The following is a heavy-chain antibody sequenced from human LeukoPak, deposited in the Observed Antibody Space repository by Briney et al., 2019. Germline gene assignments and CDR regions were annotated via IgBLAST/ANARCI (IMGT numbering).Heavy chain of an antibody. CDR1: GYTFTNYY. CDR2: INPTGDST. V-gene: IGHV1-46*01. D-gene: IGHD2-15*01. J-gene: IGHJ6*03. CDR3: ARDGGYYYYYMDV. Sequence: ASVKVSCKASGYTFTNYYMHWVRRAPGEGLEWLGLINPTGDSTAYAQNFQGRVTMTRDMSTSTAYMELSRLRSDDTAVYYCARDGGYYYYYMDVWGKGTTVTISS.